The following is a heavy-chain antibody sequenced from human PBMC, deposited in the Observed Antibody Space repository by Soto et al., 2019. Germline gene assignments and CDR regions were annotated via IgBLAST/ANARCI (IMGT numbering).Heavy chain of an antibody. CDR2: ISYDGSNK. J-gene: IGHJ6*02. CDR3: ARDEGIAVAARGYYYYGMDV. D-gene: IGHD6-19*01. Sequence: HPGGSLRLSCAASGFTFSSYAMHWVRQAPGKGLEWVAVISYDGSNKYYADSVKGRFTISRDNSKNTLYLQMNSLRAEDTAVYYCARDEGIAVAARGYYYYGMDVWGQGTTVTVSS. CDR1: GFTFSSYA. V-gene: IGHV3-30-3*01.